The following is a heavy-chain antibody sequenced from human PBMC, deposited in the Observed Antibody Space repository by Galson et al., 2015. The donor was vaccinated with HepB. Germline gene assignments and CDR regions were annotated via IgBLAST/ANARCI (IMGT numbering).Heavy chain of an antibody. V-gene: IGHV3-23*01. CDR1: GFTFGRYA. J-gene: IGHJ4*02. CDR3: AKDGVMVAANPYHFHY. CDR2: ITSSGGNS. Sequence: SLRLSCAASGFTFGRYAMTWVRQAPGKGLEWVSSITSSGGNSYYTESVKGRFTISRDNSKNTVLLQLNSLRVEDTAVYYCAKDGVMVAANPYHFHYWGQGTLVTVSS. D-gene: IGHD2-15*01.